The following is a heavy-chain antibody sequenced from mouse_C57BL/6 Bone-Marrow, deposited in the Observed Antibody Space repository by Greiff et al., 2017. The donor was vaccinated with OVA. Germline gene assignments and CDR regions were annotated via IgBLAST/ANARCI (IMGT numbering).Heavy chain of an antibody. D-gene: IGHD1-1*01. CDR2: IYYSGTI. CDR1: GISITTGNYR. CDR3: ARADYYGSNDY. Sequence: VQLKQSGPGLVKPSQTVFLTCTVTGISITTGNYRWSWIRQFPGNKLEWIGYIYYSGTITYNPSLTSRTTITRDTPKNQFFLEMNSLTAEDTATYYGARADYYGSNDYWGQGTTLTVSS. J-gene: IGHJ2*01. V-gene: IGHV3-5*01.